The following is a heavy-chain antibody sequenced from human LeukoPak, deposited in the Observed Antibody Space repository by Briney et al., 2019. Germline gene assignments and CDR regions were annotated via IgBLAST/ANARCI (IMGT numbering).Heavy chain of an antibody. D-gene: IGHD3-22*01. Sequence: GSLRLSCAASGFTFTTYWMSWIRQPPGKGLEWIGYIYYSGSTNCNPSLKSRVTISVETSKNQFSLKLSSVTAADTAVYYCARVTGYMIEDYFDCWGQGTLVTVSS. CDR2: IYYSGST. CDR3: ARVTGYMIEDYFDC. V-gene: IGHV4-59*01. J-gene: IGHJ4*02. CDR1: GFTFTTYW.